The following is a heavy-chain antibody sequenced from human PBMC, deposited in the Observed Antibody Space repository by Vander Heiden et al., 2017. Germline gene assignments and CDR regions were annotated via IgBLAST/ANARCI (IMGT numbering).Heavy chain of an antibody. V-gene: IGHV3-7*01. J-gene: IGHJ4*02. CDR3: ARESSSGWSDY. Sequence: EVQLVASGGGLVQPGGSLRLSCAASGFTFSSYWLSWVRQAPGKGLEWVANIKQDGSEKYYVDSVKGRFTISRDNAKNSLYLQMNSLRAEDTAVYYCARESSSGWSDYWGQGTLVTVSS. D-gene: IGHD6-19*01. CDR1: GFTFSSYW. CDR2: IKQDGSEK.